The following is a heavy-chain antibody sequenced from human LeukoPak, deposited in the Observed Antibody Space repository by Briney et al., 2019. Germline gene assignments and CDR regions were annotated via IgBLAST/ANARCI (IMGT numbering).Heavy chain of an antibody. J-gene: IGHJ4*02. V-gene: IGHV1-8*03. CDR1: GYTSTSYD. Sequence: ASVKVSCKASGYTSTSYDINWVRQATGQGLEWMGWMNPNSGNTGYAQKFQGRVTITRNTSISTAYMELSSLRSEDTAVYYCARGIPINYYDSSGYDYWGRGTLVTVSS. D-gene: IGHD3-22*01. CDR2: MNPNSGNT. CDR3: ARGIPINYYDSSGYDY.